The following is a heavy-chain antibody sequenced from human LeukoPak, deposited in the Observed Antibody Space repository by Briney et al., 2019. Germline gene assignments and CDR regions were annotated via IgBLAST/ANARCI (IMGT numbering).Heavy chain of an antibody. CDR1: GFTFGSHW. D-gene: IGHD1-26*01. V-gene: IGHV3-7*01. J-gene: IGHJ4*02. Sequence: GGSLRLSCAASGFTFGSHWMTWLRQAPVKELEWVAKMNQDGSEKYYADSVKGRFIISRDNAKNSLFLQMNSLRADDTAVYYCVTSIVGITWDYWGQGTLVTVSS. CDR2: MNQDGSEK. CDR3: VTSIVGITWDY.